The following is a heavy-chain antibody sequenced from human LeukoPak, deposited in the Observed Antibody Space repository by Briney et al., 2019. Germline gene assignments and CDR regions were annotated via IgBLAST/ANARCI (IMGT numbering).Heavy chain of an antibody. CDR1: GFTFSSYA. CDR3: AKARDGVPPTNFDY. CDR2: ISGSGGST. J-gene: IGHJ4*02. D-gene: IGHD4-17*01. V-gene: IGHV3-23*01. Sequence: GGPLRLSCAASGFTFSSYAMSWVRQAPGKGLEWVSAISGSGGSTYYAGSVKGRFTISRDNSKNTLYLQMNSLRAEDTAVYYCAKARDGVPPTNFDYWGQGTLVTVSS.